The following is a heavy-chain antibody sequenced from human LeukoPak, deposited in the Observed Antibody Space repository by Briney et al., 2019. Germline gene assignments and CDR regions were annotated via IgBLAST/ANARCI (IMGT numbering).Heavy chain of an antibody. Sequence: PSESLRLSCAASGGTVSSNYRSWIRQAPGKGLEWVGGIYSGGSTYYKASVKSRFTISRDNSKNTLYLQMNSMRAADTAVYYCARERISGYDWSRDFDIWGQGTMVTVSS. V-gene: IGHV3-53*01. D-gene: IGHD5-12*01. CDR3: ARERISGYDWSRDFDI. J-gene: IGHJ3*02. CDR1: GGTVSSNY. CDR2: IYSGGST.